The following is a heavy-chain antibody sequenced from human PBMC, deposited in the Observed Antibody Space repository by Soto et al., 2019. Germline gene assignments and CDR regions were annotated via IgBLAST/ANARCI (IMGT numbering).Heavy chain of an antibody. V-gene: IGHV4-4*02. J-gene: IGHJ4*02. D-gene: IGHD1-26*01. Sequence: QVQLQESGPGLVKPSGTLSLSCAVSGGSITSTNWWSWVRQPPGKGLEWIGEIFHTGSTNYNPSRKGRVTISLDKPKNQFSLEVSSVTAADTAVYYCAKTVGAILDYWGQGTLVTVSS. CDR2: IFHTGST. CDR1: GGSITSTNW. CDR3: AKTVGAILDY.